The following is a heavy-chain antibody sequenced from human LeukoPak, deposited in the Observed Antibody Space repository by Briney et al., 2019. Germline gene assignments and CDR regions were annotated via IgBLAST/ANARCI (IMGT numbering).Heavy chain of an antibody. V-gene: IGHV3-66*01. J-gene: IGHJ6*02. CDR3: AREPPDYYYYGMDV. CDR2: IYSGGST. D-gene: IGHD1-14*01. CDR1: GFTVSSNY. Sequence: PGGSLRLSCAASGFTVSSNYMSWVRQAPGKGLEWVSVIYSGGSTYYADSVKGRFTISRDNSKNTLNLQMNSLRAEDTAVYYCAREPPDYYYYGMDVWGQGTTVTVSS.